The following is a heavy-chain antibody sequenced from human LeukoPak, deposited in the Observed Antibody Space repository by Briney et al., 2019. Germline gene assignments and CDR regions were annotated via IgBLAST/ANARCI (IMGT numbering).Heavy chain of an antibody. CDR2: IIPILGIA. J-gene: IGHJ6*02. CDR1: GGTFSSYA. V-gene: IGHV1-69*04. Sequence: SVTVSCKASGGTFSSYAISWVRQAPGQGLEWMGRIIPILGIANYAQKFQGRVTITADKSTSTAYMELSSLRSEDTAVYYCASPFYLDYGGNDGMDVWGQGTTVTVSS. D-gene: IGHD4-23*01. CDR3: ASPFYLDYGGNDGMDV.